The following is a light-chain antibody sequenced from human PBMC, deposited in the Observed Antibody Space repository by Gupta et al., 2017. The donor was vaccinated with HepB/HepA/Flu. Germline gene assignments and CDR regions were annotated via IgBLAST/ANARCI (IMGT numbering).Light chain of an antibody. CDR1: QSIDVY. CDR2: AAS. V-gene: IGKV1-39*01. Sequence: VGDRVAITCRASQSIDVYLNWYQQKPGKAPKLLIYAASSVHSGVSSRFSGSGSGTDFTLTISRLQNEDFANYYLQQSYHTRTFGQGTKVDI. CDR3: QQSYHTRT. J-gene: IGKJ1*01.